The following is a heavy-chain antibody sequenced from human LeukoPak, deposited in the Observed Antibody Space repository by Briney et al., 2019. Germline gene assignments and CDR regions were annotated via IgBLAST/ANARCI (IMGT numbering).Heavy chain of an antibody. V-gene: IGHV3-21*01. D-gene: IGHD6-19*01. J-gene: IGHJ4*02. CDR1: GFTFSSYS. CDR3: VRDQGSLVAGLDY. CDR2: ISSSSSYI. Sequence: GGSLRLSCAASGFTFSSYSMNWVRQAPGKGLEWVSSISSSSSYIYYADSVKGRFTISRDNAKNSLYLQMNSLRAEDTAVYYCVRDQGSLVAGLDYWGQGTLVTVSS.